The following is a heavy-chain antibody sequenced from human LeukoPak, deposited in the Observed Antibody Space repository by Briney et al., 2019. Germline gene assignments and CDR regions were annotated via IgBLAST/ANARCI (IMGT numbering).Heavy chain of an antibody. Sequence: GGSLRLSCAASVFTLTTYGMHWVRQAPGQGLEWVAFIQYDGSNKYYADSVKGRFTISRDNSKSTLYLQMNSLRPEDTAVYYCTKEGRPGWYLFDYWGQGTLVTVSS. CDR3: TKEGRPGWYLFDY. J-gene: IGHJ4*02. CDR1: VFTLTTYG. CDR2: IQYDGSNK. V-gene: IGHV3-30*02. D-gene: IGHD6-19*01.